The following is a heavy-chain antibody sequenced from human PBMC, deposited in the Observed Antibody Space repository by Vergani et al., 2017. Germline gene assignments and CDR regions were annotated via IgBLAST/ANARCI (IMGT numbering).Heavy chain of an antibody. CDR1: GRSFSGYY. J-gene: IGHJ4*02. Sequence: QVQLQQWCAGLFKPSETLSLTCAVYGRSFSGYYWSWIRQPPGKGLEWIGENNHSVNTNYNPFLKSRVTISVDTSKNQFSLKLSSVTAGDAAVYYCARRYCSGCLGYWGQGTLVTVSS. CDR3: ARRYCSGCLGY. CDR2: NNHSVNT. V-gene: IGHV4-34*01. D-gene: IGHD6-19*01.